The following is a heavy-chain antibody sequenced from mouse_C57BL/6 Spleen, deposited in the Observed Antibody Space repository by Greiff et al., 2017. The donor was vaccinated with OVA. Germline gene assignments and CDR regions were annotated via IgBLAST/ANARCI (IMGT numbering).Heavy chain of an antibody. CDR2: IYPGDGDT. J-gene: IGHJ1*03. CDR1: GYAFSSSW. D-gene: IGHD1-1*01. V-gene: IGHV1-82*01. CDR3: ARGGSSPYWYFDV. Sequence: QVQLQQSGPELVKPGASVKISCKASGYAFSSSWMNWVKQRPGKGLEWIGRIYPGDGDTNYNGKFKGKATLTADKSSSTAYMQLSSLTSEDSAVYFCARGGSSPYWYFDVWGTGTTVTVSS.